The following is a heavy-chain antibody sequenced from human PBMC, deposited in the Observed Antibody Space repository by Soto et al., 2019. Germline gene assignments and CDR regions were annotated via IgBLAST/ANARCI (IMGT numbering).Heavy chain of an antibody. CDR1: GGSISSYY. D-gene: IGHD6-19*01. J-gene: IGHJ6*03. CDR3: ARHNSVAVAGTYYYYYYMDV. CDR2: SYYSGST. Sequence: QVQLQESGPGLVKPSETLSLTCTVSGGSISSYYWSWIRQPPGKGLEWIGYSYYSGSTNYNPSLKSRVTISVDTSKNQFSLKLSSVTAADTAVYYCARHNSVAVAGTYYYYYYMDVWGKGTTVTVSS. V-gene: IGHV4-59*08.